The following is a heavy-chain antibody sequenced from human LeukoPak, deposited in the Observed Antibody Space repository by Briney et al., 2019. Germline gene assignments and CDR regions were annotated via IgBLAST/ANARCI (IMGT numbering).Heavy chain of an antibody. CDR1: GGSISSYY. CDR2: IYYSGST. CDR3: ARAGTYYDFWSGYFDP. D-gene: IGHD3-3*01. Sequence: SETLSLTCTASGGSISSYYWSWIRQPPGKGLEWIGYIYYSGSTNYNPSLKSRVTISVDTSKNQFSLKLSSVTAADTAVYYCARAGTYYDFWSGYFDPWGQGTLVTVSS. V-gene: IGHV4-59*01. J-gene: IGHJ5*02.